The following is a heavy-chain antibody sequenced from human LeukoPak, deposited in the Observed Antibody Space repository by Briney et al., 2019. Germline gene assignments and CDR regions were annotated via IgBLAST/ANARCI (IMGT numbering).Heavy chain of an antibody. CDR3: SKGGDSYGTFDY. Sequence: GGSLRLSCAASGFAFSSYGIHWVRQAPGKGLEWVAVVPSEGSNKYYADSVTGRFTISRDNSKNTLYLQMNSLRPEDTAVYYCSKGGDSYGTFDYWGQGTLVTVSS. D-gene: IGHD5-18*01. CDR1: GFAFSSYG. J-gene: IGHJ4*02. V-gene: IGHV3-30*18. CDR2: VPSEGSNK.